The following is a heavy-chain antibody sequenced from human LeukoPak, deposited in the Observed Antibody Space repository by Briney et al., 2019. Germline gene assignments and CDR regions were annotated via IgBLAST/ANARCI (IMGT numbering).Heavy chain of an antibody. CDR3: VRDQASGSAFDY. Sequence: PGGSLRLSCAASGFTFSSYAMHWVRQAPGKGLEWVAVISYDGSYKYYADSVKGRATISRDNSKNTLYLQMNSLRAEDTAVHYCVRDQASGSAFDYWGQGTLVTVSS. J-gene: IGHJ4*02. CDR1: GFTFSSYA. V-gene: IGHV3-30*04. CDR2: ISYDGSYK. D-gene: IGHD3-10*01.